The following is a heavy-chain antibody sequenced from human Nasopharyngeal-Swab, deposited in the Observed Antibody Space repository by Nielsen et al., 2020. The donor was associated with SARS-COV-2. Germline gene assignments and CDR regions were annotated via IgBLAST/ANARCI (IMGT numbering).Heavy chain of an antibody. CDR3: ASDLFPAVAGTGEYYYYGMDV. CDR1: GFTFSSYS. D-gene: IGHD6-19*01. CDR2: ISSSSSYI. Sequence: GGSLRLSCAASGFTFSSYSMNWVRQAPGKGLEWVSSISSSSSYIYYADSVKGRFTISRDNAKNSLYLQMNSLRAEDTAVYYCASDLFPAVAGTGEYYYYGMDVWGQGTTVTVSS. J-gene: IGHJ6*02. V-gene: IGHV3-21*01.